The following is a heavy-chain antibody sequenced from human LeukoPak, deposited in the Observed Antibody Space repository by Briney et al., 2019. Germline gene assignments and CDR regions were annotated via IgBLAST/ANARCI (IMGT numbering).Heavy chain of an antibody. J-gene: IGHJ4*02. Sequence: PGGSLRLSCAASGFTFSSYAMHWVRQAPGKGLEWVAVISYDGSNKYYADSVKGRFTISRDNSKNTLYLQMNSLRAEDTAVYYCARDFFRPLGGSGGFDYWGQGTLVTVSS. V-gene: IGHV3-30*04. D-gene: IGHD2-15*01. CDR1: GFTFSSYA. CDR2: ISYDGSNK. CDR3: ARDFFRPLGGSGGFDY.